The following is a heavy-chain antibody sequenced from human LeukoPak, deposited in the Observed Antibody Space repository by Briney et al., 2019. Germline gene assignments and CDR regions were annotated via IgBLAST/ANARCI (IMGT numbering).Heavy chain of an antibody. V-gene: IGHV1-18*01. CDR3: ARLGIWFGELSGNYFDN. CDR1: GYTFTSYD. Sequence: ASVKVSCNASGYTFTSYDINWVRQATGQGLEWMGWISAYNGNTNYAQKLQGRVTMTTDTSTSTAYMELRSLRSDDTAVYYCARLGIWFGELSGNYFDNWGQGTLVTVSS. CDR2: ISAYNGNT. D-gene: IGHD3-10*01. J-gene: IGHJ4*02.